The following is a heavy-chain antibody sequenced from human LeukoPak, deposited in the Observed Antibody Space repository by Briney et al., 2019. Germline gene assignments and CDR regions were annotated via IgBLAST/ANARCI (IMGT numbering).Heavy chain of an antibody. CDR2: INHSGST. CDR3: ARENGAFDI. D-gene: IGHD1-1*01. J-gene: IGHJ3*02. V-gene: IGHV4-34*01. Sequence: SETLSLTCAVYGGSFSGYYWSWIRQPPGKGLEWIGEINHSGSTNYNPSLKSRVTIPVDTSKNQFSLKLSSVTAADTAVYYCARENGAFDIWGQGTMVTVSS. CDR1: GGSFSGYY.